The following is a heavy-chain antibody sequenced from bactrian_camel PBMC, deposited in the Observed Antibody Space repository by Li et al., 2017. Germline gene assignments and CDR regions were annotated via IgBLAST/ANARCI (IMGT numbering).Heavy chain of an antibody. CDR3: SIARSFFYCDYYSSGHIRVSDFGD. D-gene: IGHD2*01. J-gene: IGHJ6*01. Sequence: VQLVESGGGSVEAGGSLRLSCTVSGYTYSTYCMGWFRRSPGGQREGVATIDTDGTTIIADAVKGRYAISRDNAKNTLYLQMNNLKPEDTAMYYCSIARSFFYCDYYSSGHIRVSDFGDWGQGTQVTVS. CDR1: GYTYSTYC. V-gene: IGHV3S53*01. CDR2: IDTDGTT.